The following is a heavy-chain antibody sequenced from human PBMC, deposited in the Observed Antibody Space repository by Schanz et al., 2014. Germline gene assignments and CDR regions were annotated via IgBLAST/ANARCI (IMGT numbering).Heavy chain of an antibody. V-gene: IGHV3-21*04. CDR3: AKHVRSLTGNDY. CDR1: RIIFGTYS. D-gene: IGHD3-9*01. J-gene: IGHJ4*02. Sequence: VHLVESGGGVVQPGRSLRLSCTASRIIFGTYSMNWIRQTPKGLEWVSSINSRSNFIYYADSVKGRFIISRDNSKNTLYLQVNSLRAEDTAVYYCAKHVRSLTGNDYWGQGTLVTVSS. CDR2: INSRSNFI.